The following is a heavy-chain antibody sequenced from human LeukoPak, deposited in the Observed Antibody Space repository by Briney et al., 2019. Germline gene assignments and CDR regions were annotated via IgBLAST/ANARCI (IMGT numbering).Heavy chain of an antibody. Sequence: GGSLRLSCAASGFTFSDYGIHWVRQAPGKGLEWVAVIWYDGSSKYYTDSVKGRFTTSRDNSKDTLYLQMNSLRADDTGIYYCARSGGRGWYPADYWGQGTLVTVSS. D-gene: IGHD6-19*01. CDR1: GFTFSDYG. V-gene: IGHV3-33*08. J-gene: IGHJ4*02. CDR2: IWYDGSSK. CDR3: ARSGGRGWYPADY.